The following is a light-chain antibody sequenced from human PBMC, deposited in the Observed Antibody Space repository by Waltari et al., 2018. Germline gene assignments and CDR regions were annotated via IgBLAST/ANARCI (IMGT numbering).Light chain of an antibody. CDR3: GTWDSSLSGAV. Sequence: QSVLPQPPSVSAAPGQRVTISCSGGRSNLGTNYVSWYRQFPGTAPKLLIYEDTERPSGIAGRFSGSKSGTSATLDITGLQAGDEADYYCGTWDSSLSGAVFGGGTHLTVL. CDR2: EDT. J-gene: IGLJ7*01. CDR1: RSNLGTNY. V-gene: IGLV1-51*02.